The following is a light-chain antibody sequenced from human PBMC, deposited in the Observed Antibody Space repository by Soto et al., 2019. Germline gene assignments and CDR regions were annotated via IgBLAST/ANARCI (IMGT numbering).Light chain of an antibody. V-gene: IGKV2-28*01. CDR2: LAS. CDR3: MQALPTPLT. Sequence: EIVMTQSPLSLSVSPGESASISCRSSQSLLDSNGKSYLDWYLQRPGQSPQLLIHLASDRASGVPDRFSGSGSGTYFTLRISRVEAEDVGVYYCMQALPTPLTFGGGTRVEIK. CDR1: QSLLDSNGKSY. J-gene: IGKJ4*01.